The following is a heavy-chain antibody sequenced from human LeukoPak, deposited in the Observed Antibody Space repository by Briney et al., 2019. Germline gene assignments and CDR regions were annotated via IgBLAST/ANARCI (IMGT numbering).Heavy chain of an antibody. CDR1: GFTFSNHG. D-gene: IGHD2-21*02. CDR2: ISPSGDIT. CDR3: AKLADTAVLISYCGGDCYPDY. J-gene: IGHJ4*02. V-gene: IGHV3-23*01. Sequence: PGGSLRLSCAASGFTFSNHGMDWVRQAPGKGLEWVSGISPSGDITYYADSVKGRFTISRDNSKNTLYLQMNSLRVDDTAVYYCAKLADTAVLISYCGGDCYPDYWGQGALVTVSS.